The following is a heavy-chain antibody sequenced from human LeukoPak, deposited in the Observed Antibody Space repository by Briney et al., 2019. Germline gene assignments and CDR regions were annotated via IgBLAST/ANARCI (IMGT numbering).Heavy chain of an antibody. CDR2: IKSKTDGGTT. CDR1: GFTFSNAW. V-gene: IGHV3-15*01. D-gene: IGHD6-13*01. CDR3: TTLSSSWFLYYYYYGMDV. Sequence: GGSLRLSCAASGFTFSNAWMSWVRQAPGKGLEWVGRIKSKTDGGTTDYAAPVKGRFTISRDDPKNTLYLQMNSLKTEDTAVYYCTTLSSSWFLYYYYYGMDVWGQGTTVTVSS. J-gene: IGHJ6*02.